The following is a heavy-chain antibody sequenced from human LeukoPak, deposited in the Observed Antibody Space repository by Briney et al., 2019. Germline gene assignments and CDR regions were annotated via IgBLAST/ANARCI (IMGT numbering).Heavy chain of an antibody. CDR1: GFSFGTYA. CDR2: ITSGSITT. CDR3: ARVEYYSRSYEDY. Sequence: QLGGSVRLSCVGSGFSFGTYAMSWVRQAPGKGLEWLSHITSGSITTHYADSVKGRFTVSRDNPKNSLYLQMNSLRDEDTAVYYCARVEYYSRSYEDYWGKGTLVSSSS. D-gene: IGHD3-10*01. V-gene: IGHV3-48*02. J-gene: IGHJ4*02.